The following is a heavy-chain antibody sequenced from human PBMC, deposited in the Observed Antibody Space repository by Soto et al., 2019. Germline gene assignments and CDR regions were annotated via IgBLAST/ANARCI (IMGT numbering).Heavy chain of an antibody. D-gene: IGHD3-3*01. J-gene: IGHJ5*02. Sequence: EVQLLESGGGFVQPGGSLRLSCAASGFTFSSYAMSWVRQAPGKGLEWVSAISGSGGSTYYADSVKGRFTISRDNSKNTRHLQMNSLRAEDTTVYYCAKDVQGSWSVPPTWGQGTLVTVSA. V-gene: IGHV3-23*01. CDR2: ISGSGGST. CDR3: AKDVQGSWSVPPT. CDR1: GFTFSSYA.